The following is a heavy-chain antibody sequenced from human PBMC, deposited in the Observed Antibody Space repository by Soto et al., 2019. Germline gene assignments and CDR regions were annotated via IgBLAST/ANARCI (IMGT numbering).Heavy chain of an antibody. J-gene: IGHJ6*04. CDR2: IIPIFGTA. CDR1: GGTFSSYA. D-gene: IGHD3-22*01. CDR3: ARKADYYDSRVYGMEV. Sequence: ASVKVSCKASGGTFSSYAISWVRQAPGQGLEWMGGIIPIFGTANYAQKFQGRVTITADESTSTAYMELSSLRSEDTAVYYCARKADYYDSRVYGMEVWGEGTTVTVSS. V-gene: IGHV1-69*13.